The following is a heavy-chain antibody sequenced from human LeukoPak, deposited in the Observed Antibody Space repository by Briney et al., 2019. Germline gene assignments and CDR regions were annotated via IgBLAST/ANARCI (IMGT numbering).Heavy chain of an antibody. V-gene: IGHV3-74*01. CDR3: ARVRGESPRWFDP. J-gene: IGHJ5*02. CDR1: GFTFSSYW. D-gene: IGHD3-10*01. CDR2: INNDGSRT. Sequence: GGSLRLSCAASGFTFSSYWMHWVRQAPGKGLVWVAHINNDGSRTNYADSVKGRFTVSRDNAKNMLYLQMNSLRVKDTAVYYCARVRGESPRWFDPWGQGTLVTVSS.